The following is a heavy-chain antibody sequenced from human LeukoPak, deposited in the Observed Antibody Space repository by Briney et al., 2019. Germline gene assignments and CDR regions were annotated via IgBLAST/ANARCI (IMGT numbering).Heavy chain of an antibody. CDR1: GGSFSTSAYY. Sequence: PSETLSLTCIVSGGSFSTSAYYWGWVRQPPGEGLQWIGSIYHSGDTYYNSSLRSRVTISIDTSTSQFSLRLSSVTAADTAVYYCARQPALTHSLFDYWGQGTLVTVSS. J-gene: IGHJ4*02. CDR2: IYHSGDT. CDR3: ARQPALTHSLFDY. V-gene: IGHV4-39*01.